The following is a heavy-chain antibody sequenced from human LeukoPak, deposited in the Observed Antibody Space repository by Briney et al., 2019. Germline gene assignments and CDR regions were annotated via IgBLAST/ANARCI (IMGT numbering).Heavy chain of an antibody. CDR3: ARDRASNWFDP. CDR1: GGSISSGDYY. Sequence: SQTLSLTCTVSGGSISSGDYYWSWIRQPAGKGLEWIGRIYTSGSTNYNPSLKSRVTISVDTSKNQFSLKLSSVTAADTAVYYCARDRASNWFDPWGQGTLVTISS. D-gene: IGHD3-10*01. V-gene: IGHV4-61*02. CDR2: IYTSGST. J-gene: IGHJ5*02.